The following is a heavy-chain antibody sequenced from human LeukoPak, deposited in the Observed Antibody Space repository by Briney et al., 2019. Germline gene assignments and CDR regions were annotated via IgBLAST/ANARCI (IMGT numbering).Heavy chain of an antibody. CDR3: ARAQGSGSYQHYAFDI. V-gene: IGHV1-69*04. J-gene: IGHJ3*02. Sequence: ASVKVSCKASGGTFSSYAISWVRQAPGQGLEWMGRIIPILGIANYAQKFQGRVTITADKSTSTAYMELSSLRSEDTAVYYCARAQGSGSYQHYAFDIWGQGTMVTVSS. D-gene: IGHD3-10*01. CDR1: GGTFSSYA. CDR2: IIPILGIA.